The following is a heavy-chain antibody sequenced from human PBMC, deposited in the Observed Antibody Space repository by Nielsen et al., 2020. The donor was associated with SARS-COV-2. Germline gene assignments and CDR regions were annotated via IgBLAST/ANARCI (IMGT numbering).Heavy chain of an antibody. CDR2: IKQDGSEK. D-gene: IGHD3-10*01. J-gene: IGHJ4*02. Sequence: GESLKISCAASGFSFSSHWMSWVRQAPGKGLEWVANIKQDGSEKYYVDSVKGRFTISRDNAKNSLYLQMNSLRAEDTAVYYCARGEIGLDWGQGTLVTVSS. CDR1: GFSFSSHW. V-gene: IGHV3-7*01. CDR3: ARGEIGLD.